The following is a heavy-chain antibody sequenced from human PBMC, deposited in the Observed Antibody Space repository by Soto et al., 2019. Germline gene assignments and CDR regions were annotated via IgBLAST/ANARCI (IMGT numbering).Heavy chain of an antibody. J-gene: IGHJ5*02. CDR3: ARDSMGIAVVKGWFDP. V-gene: IGHV1-18*01. Sequence: ASVTVSCQASGYTFTSYGISWARQAPGQGLEWMGWISAYNGNTNYAQKPQGRVTMTTDTSTSTAYMELRSLRSDDTAVYYCARDSMGIAVVKGWFDPWGQGTLVTVSS. CDR2: ISAYNGNT. D-gene: IGHD6-19*01. CDR1: GYTFTSYG.